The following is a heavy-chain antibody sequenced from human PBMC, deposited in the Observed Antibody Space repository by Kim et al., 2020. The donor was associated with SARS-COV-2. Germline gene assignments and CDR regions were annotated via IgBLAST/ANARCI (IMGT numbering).Heavy chain of an antibody. CDR2: INHSGST. CDR1: GGSFSGYY. Sequence: SETLSLTCAVYGGSFSGYYWSWIRQPPGKGLEWIGEINHSGSTNYNPSRKSRVTISVDTTKNQSSLKLSSVTAADTAVYYCARASYCSSTSCYDDYWGQGTLVTVST. D-gene: IGHD2-2*01. V-gene: IGHV4-34*01. J-gene: IGHJ4*02. CDR3: ARASYCSSTSCYDDY.